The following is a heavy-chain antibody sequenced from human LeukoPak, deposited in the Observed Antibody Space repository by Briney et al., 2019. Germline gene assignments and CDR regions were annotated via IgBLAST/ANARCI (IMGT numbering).Heavy chain of an antibody. CDR1: GYTLTGYY. D-gene: IGHD3-22*01. Sequence: GASVKVSCKASGYTLTGYYMHWVRQAPGQGLEWMGWINPNSGGTNYAQKFQGRVTMTRDTSISTAYMELSRLRSDDTAVYYCARDLRMYYYDSSGYRAEYFQHWGQGTLVTVSS. CDR3: ARDLRMYYYDSSGYRAEYFQH. J-gene: IGHJ1*01. CDR2: INPNSGGT. V-gene: IGHV1-2*02.